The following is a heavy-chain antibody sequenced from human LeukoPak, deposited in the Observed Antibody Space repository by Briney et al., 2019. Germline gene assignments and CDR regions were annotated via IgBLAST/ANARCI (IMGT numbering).Heavy chain of an antibody. CDR1: GYTFTGHY. J-gene: IGHJ4*02. CDR3: ARESWDQRDTAAFDR. D-gene: IGHD6-13*01. CDR2: INPNSGDR. Sequence: GASVKVSCKASGYTFTGHYMHWARQAPGQGLEWMGWINPNSGDRNSAQKFQGRVTMTRDTSISAVYMELSRLGPDDTAVYYCARESWDQRDTAAFDRWGQGTLVTVSS. V-gene: IGHV1-2*02.